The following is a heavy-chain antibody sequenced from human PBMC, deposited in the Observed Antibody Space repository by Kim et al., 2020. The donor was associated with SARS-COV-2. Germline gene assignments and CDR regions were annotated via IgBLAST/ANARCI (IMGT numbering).Heavy chain of an antibody. V-gene: IGHV3-11*06. Sequence: KGRFTISRDNAKNSLYLQMNSLRAEDTAVYYCARDLVWGSGPYYYYGMDVWGQGTTVTVSS. J-gene: IGHJ6*02. CDR3: ARDLVWGSGPYYYYGMDV. D-gene: IGHD3-10*01.